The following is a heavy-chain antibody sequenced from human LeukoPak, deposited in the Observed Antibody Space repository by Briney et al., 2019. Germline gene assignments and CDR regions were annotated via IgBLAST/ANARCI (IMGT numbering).Heavy chain of an antibody. Sequence: SETLSLTCAVYGGSFSGYYWSWIRQPPGKGLEWIGEINHSGSTNYNPSLKSRGTISVGTSKTQFSLKLSSVTAADTAVYYCARGGVSSASGDWFDPWGQGTLVTVSS. CDR2: INHSGST. CDR1: GGSFSGYY. V-gene: IGHV4-34*01. J-gene: IGHJ5*02. D-gene: IGHD3-22*01. CDR3: ARGGVSSASGDWFDP.